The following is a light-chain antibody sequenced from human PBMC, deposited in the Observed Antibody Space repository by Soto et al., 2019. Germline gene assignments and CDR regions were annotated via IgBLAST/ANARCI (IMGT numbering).Light chain of an antibody. CDR2: GPS. V-gene: IGKV3-20*01. J-gene: IGKJ2*01. CDR3: LRYETSPSRYT. CDR1: QSVSRRY. Sequence: EVVLTQSPGTLSLSPGERATLSCRASQSVSRRYLAWYQQKPGQAPRLLIFGPSSRATGIPDRFSGSGSGTGFALTISSREPEDVAVYYCLRYETSPSRYTFGQGTKLEIK.